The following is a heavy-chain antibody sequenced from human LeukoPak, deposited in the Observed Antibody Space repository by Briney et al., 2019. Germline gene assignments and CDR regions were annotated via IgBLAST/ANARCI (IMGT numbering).Heavy chain of an antibody. V-gene: IGHV3-30*18. CDR3: AKVPGYSSGWYYFDY. CDR1: GFTFSSYG. CDR2: ISYDGSNK. Sequence: GRSLRLSCAASGFTFSSYGMHWVRQAPGKGLEWVAVISYDGSNKYYADSVKGRFTISRDNSKNTLYLQMNSLRAEDTAVYYCAKVPGYSSGWYYFDYWGRGTLVTVSS. J-gene: IGHJ4*02. D-gene: IGHD6-19*01.